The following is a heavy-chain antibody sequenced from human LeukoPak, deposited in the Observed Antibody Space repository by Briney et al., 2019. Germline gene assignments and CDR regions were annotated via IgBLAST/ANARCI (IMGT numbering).Heavy chain of an antibody. V-gene: IGHV1-8*01. CDR1: GYTFTSSD. CDR3: ARGRPGLASAGTYDF. D-gene: IGHD6-13*01. CDR2: TNPNSGKT. J-gene: IGHJ4*02. Sequence: ASVKVSCKASGYTFTSSDINCVRQAPGQGLEWMGWTNPNSGKTGYARKFQGRVTMTKNTSISTAYMEVSSLGYDDTAIYYCARGRPGLASAGTYDFWGQGTLITVSS.